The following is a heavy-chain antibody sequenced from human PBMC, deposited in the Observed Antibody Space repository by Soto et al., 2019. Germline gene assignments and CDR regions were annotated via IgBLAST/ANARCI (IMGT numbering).Heavy chain of an antibody. J-gene: IGHJ4*02. CDR1: GGTFSSYT. Sequence: ASVKVSCKASGGTFSSYTISWVRQAPGQGLEWMGRIIPILGIANYAQKFQGRVTISGDNSKNTLSLQMSSLRGDDTAMYYCVKDVVFWPWGQGTLVTVSS. CDR3: VKDVVFWP. D-gene: IGHD2-15*01. CDR2: IIPILGIA. V-gene: IGHV1-69*04.